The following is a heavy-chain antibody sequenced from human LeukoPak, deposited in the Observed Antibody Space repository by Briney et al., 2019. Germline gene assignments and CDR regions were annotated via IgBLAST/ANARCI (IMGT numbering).Heavy chain of an antibody. D-gene: IGHD3-22*01. CDR1: GGSISSYY. V-gene: IGHV4-59*01. Sequence: SETLSLTCTVSGGSISSYYWSWIRQPPGKGLEWIGYIYYSGSTNYNPSLKSRVTISVDTSKNQFSLKLSSVTAADTAVYYCARYDYYDSSGYYDYWGQGTLVTVSS. CDR2: IYYSGST. J-gene: IGHJ4*02. CDR3: ARYDYYDSSGYYDY.